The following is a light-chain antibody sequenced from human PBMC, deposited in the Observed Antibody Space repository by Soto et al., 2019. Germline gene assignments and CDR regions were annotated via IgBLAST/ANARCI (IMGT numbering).Light chain of an antibody. V-gene: IGKV3-15*01. CDR3: QQYSRWPRT. J-gene: IGKJ1*01. Sequence: EIVMTQSPATLSVSPGERATLSCRASQSVSSGLAWYQQKPGQAPRLLIYGASTRATAISARFSGSGSGTEFILTLSSLQSEDFAVYYCQQYSRWPRTFGLGTKVEMK. CDR2: GAS. CDR1: QSVSSG.